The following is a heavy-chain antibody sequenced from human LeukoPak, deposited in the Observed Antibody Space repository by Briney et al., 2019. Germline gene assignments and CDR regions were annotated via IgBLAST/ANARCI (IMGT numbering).Heavy chain of an antibody. J-gene: IGHJ5*02. Sequence: PSETLSLTCTVSGGSISSSSYYWGWIRQPPGTGLEWIGRIYTSGSTNYNPSLKSRVTMSVDTSKNQFSLKLSSVTAADTAVYYCARDIVVVPAAPGGEVSWFDPWGQGTLVTVSS. D-gene: IGHD2-2*01. CDR3: ARDIVVVPAAPGGEVSWFDP. CDR2: IYTSGST. CDR1: GGSISSSSYY. V-gene: IGHV4-39*07.